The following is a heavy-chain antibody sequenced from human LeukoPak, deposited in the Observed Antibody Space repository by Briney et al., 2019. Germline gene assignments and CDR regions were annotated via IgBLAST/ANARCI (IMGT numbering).Heavy chain of an antibody. V-gene: IGHV4-38-2*02. CDR2: IYDSGST. J-gene: IGHJ4*02. D-gene: IGHD6-19*01. Sequence: KPSETLSLTCTVSGYSISSGYYWGWIRQPPGKGLEWIGSIYDSGSTYHNPSLKSRVSISVDTSKNQFSLKLSSVAAADTAVYYCARGSSGWGDRFDYWGQGTLVTVSS. CDR1: GYSISSGYY. CDR3: ARGSSGWGDRFDY.